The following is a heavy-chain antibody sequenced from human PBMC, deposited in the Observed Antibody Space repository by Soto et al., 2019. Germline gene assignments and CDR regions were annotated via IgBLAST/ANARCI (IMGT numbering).Heavy chain of an antibody. CDR3: AGAGRWLQSPVGYYYGMDV. CDR2: INPSGGST. J-gene: IGHJ6*02. Sequence: GASVKVSCKASGYTFTSYYMHWVRQAPGQGLEWMGIINPSGGSTSYAQKFQGRVTMTRDTSTSTVYMELSSLRSEDTAVYYCAGAGRWLQSPVGYYYGMDVWGQGTTVTVSS. V-gene: IGHV1-46*01. CDR1: GYTFTSYY. D-gene: IGHD5-12*01.